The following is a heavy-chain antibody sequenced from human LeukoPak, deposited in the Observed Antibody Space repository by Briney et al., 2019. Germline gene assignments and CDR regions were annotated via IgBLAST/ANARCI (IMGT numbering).Heavy chain of an antibody. CDR1: GDSISSYY. CDR2: IYYSGSA. Sequence: SETLSLTCTVSGDSISSYYWSWIRQPPGKGLEWVGYIYYSGSANYNPSLKRRVTVSVDASNSSSPCSLGCMPRQERTGLYYCVHWGGYFNPSHKGAGHFTGCTVKNQISLKLRSGTAAHTDVYYCARDPALYPHQEVFDYWGQGTLVTVSS. D-gene: IGHD3-10*01. J-gene: IGHJ4*02. V-gene: IGHV4-59*12. CDR3: VHWGGYFNPSHKGAGHFTGCTVKNQISLKLRSGTAAHTDVYYCARDPALYPHQEVFDY.